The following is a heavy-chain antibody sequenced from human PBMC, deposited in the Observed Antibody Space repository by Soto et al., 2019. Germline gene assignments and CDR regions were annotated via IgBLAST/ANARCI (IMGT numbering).Heavy chain of an antibody. Sequence: PSETLSLTCTVSGGSISSGDYYWSWIRQPPGKGLEWIGYIYYSGSTYYNPSLKSRVTISVDTSKNQFSLKLSSVTAADTAVYYCARERYYDFWRGTVYYFDYWGQGTLVTVSS. CDR1: GGSISSGDYY. V-gene: IGHV4-30-4*01. D-gene: IGHD3-3*01. J-gene: IGHJ4*02. CDR2: IYYSGST. CDR3: ARERYYDFWRGTVYYFDY.